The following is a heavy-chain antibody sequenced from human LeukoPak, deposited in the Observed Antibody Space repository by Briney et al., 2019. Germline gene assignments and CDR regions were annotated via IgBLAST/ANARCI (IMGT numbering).Heavy chain of an antibody. D-gene: IGHD4-17*01. Sequence: GSSVKVSCKASGGTFSSYPVSWVRQAPGQGLEWMGRIIPILGITNYGQNFQGRVTITADKSTSTTYMELSSLRSDDTALYYCASHSKGATVTTDPFNYWGQGTLVTVSS. CDR1: GGTFSSYP. J-gene: IGHJ4*02. CDR3: ASHSKGATVTTDPFNY. V-gene: IGHV1-69*02. CDR2: IIPILGIT.